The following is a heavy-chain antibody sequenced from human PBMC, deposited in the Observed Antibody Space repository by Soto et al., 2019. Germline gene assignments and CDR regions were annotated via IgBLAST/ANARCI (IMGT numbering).Heavy chain of an antibody. J-gene: IGHJ2*01. CDR1: GLTFSDSA. D-gene: IGHD4-17*01. CDR2: IRTKVNDYAT. Sequence: QLVESGGGLVQPGGSLKLSCAASGLTFSDSALHWVRQASGKGLEWVGRIRTKVNDYATIYAASVKGRFTISRDDSRNMAYLQMDSLKTEDSAIYYCTRPNDSGDYDWYFDLWGRGTLVTVTS. CDR3: TRPNDSGDYDWYFDL. V-gene: IGHV3-73*02.